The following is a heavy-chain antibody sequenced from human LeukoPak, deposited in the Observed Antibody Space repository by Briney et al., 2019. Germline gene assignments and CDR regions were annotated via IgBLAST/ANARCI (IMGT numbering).Heavy chain of an antibody. CDR3: VRGCTSSSCYDY. J-gene: IGHJ4*02. CDR1: GFTVSGDY. CDR2: IYTGGST. V-gene: IGHV3-53*01. Sequence: GGSLRLSCAVSGFTVSGDYMNWVRQAPGRGLEWVSAIYTGGSTYYADSVKGRFTISRDNTKNSLYLQMNSLRAEDTAVYYCVRGCTSSSCYDYWGQGTLVTISS. D-gene: IGHD2-15*01.